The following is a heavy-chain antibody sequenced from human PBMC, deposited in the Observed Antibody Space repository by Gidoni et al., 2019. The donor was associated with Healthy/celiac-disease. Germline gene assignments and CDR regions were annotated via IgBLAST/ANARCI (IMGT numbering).Heavy chain of an antibody. CDR1: GFTFDDYA. Sequence: EVQLVESGGGLVQPGRSLRLSCSASGFTFDDYAMHWFRQAPGKGLEWVSGISWNSGSIGYADSVKGRFTISRDNAKNSLYLQMNSLRAEDTALYYCAKDIAQYSSSGMDVWGQGTTVTVSS. CDR3: AKDIAQYSSSGMDV. CDR2: ISWNSGSI. D-gene: IGHD6-6*01. J-gene: IGHJ6*02. V-gene: IGHV3-9*01.